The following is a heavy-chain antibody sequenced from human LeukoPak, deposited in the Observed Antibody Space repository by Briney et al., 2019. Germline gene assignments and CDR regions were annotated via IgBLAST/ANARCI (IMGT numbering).Heavy chain of an antibody. J-gene: IGHJ4*02. V-gene: IGHV3-23*01. CDR2: ISTTGGST. D-gene: IGHD4-23*01. CDR1: GFIFNNYA. CDR3: AKDWTTVVTPKGYYFDS. Sequence: GGFLRLSCAASGFIFNNYAMSWVRQAPGKGLEWVSGISTTGGSTYYADSVKGRFTVSRDNSKNTLSLQMDSLRVEDTALYYCAKDWTTVVTPKGYYFDSWGQGTLVTVSS.